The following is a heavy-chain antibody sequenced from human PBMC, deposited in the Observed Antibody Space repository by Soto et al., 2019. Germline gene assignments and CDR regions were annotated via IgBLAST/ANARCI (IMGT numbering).Heavy chain of an antibody. J-gene: IGHJ6*02. V-gene: IGHV3-21*01. CDR3: AREYTAWPLAYGLDV. D-gene: IGHD2-2*02. CDR2: ISSRSDI. CDR1: GFTFSTYS. Sequence: GGSLRLSCVGSGFTFSTYSINWVRQAPGKGLEWGSSISSRSDIYYADSVKGRFTISRDNAQNSVSLQMNSLRAEDTAVYYCAREYTAWPLAYGLDVWGQGTTVIVSS.